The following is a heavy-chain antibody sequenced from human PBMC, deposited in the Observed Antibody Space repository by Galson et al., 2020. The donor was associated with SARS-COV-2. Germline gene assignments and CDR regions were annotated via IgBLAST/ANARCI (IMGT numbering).Heavy chain of an antibody. CDR3: ARDDVYYYDSSEYMDV. D-gene: IGHD3-22*01. V-gene: IGHV3-21*01. J-gene: IGHJ6*03. Sequence: GGSLRLSCAASGFTFSSYSMNWVRQAPGKGLEWVSSISSSSSYIYYADSVKGRFTISRDNAKNSLYLQMNSLRAEDTAVYYCARDDVYYYDSSEYMDVWGKGTTVTVSS. CDR1: GFTFSSYS. CDR2: ISSSSSYI.